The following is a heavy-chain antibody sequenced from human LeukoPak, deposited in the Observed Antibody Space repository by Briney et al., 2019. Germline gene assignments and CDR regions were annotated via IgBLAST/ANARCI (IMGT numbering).Heavy chain of an antibody. CDR1: GYSFTSYW. CDR2: IYPANSDT. J-gene: IGHJ4*02. Sequence: GESLKSSCKGSGYSFTSYWIGWVRQMPGKGLEWMGIIYPANSDTRYNPSFKGQVTISADKSISTAYLQWSNLKASDTAMYYCARPHFYASGSPYYLDYWGQGTLVTVSS. V-gene: IGHV5-51*01. D-gene: IGHD3-10*01. CDR3: ARPHFYASGSPYYLDY.